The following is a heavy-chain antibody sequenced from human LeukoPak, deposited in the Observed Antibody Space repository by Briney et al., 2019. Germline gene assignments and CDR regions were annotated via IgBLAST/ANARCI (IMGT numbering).Heavy chain of an antibody. Sequence: GGSLRLSCAASGFTFSSYAMSWVRQAPGKGLEWVSAISGSGGSTYYADSVKGRFTISRDNSKNTLYLQMNSLRAEDTAVYYCARSGIAVVVLDYWGQGTLVTVSS. D-gene: IGHD6-19*01. CDR2: ISGSGGST. J-gene: IGHJ4*02. V-gene: IGHV3-23*01. CDR1: GFTFSSYA. CDR3: ARSGIAVVVLDY.